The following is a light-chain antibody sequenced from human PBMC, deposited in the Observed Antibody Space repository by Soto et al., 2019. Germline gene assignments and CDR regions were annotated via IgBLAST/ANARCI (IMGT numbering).Light chain of an antibody. Sequence: DIQMTQSPFSVSASVGDRVTITCRASQSIVTYLNWYLQKPGKAPKLLIYAASNLQSGVPSRFSGSGSGTEFTLTISSLQPEDFATYSCQQYYISWSFGQGTKVDIK. CDR1: QSIVTY. CDR2: AAS. V-gene: IGKV1-39*01. CDR3: QQYYISWS. J-gene: IGKJ1*01.